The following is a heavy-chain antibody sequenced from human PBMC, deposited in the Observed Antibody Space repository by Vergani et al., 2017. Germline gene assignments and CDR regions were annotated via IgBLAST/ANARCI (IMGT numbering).Heavy chain of an antibody. CDR1: GFTFSSYS. Sequence: EVQLVESGGGLVKPGGSLRLSCAASGFTFSSYSMNWVRQAPGKGLEWVSSISSSSSYIYYADSVKGRFTISRDNAKNSLYLQMNSLRAEDTAVYYCARAKKSDDYYYYYYMDVWGKGTTVTVSS. CDR2: ISSSSSYI. J-gene: IGHJ6*03. CDR3: ARAKKSDDYYYYYYMDV. V-gene: IGHV3-21*01.